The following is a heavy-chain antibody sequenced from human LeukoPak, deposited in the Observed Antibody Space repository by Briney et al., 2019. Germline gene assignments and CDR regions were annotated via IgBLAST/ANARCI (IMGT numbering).Heavy chain of an antibody. CDR3: ARGPPPSDSIWFDP. D-gene: IGHD2-15*01. Sequence: SQTLSLTCAVSGVSISSGGHSWNWIRQPPGKGLEWLGYISRSGSAYYNPSVRSRVTISVDRSKNQFSLKLSSVTAADTAVYYCARGPPPSDSIWFDPWGQGTLVTVSS. CDR2: ISRSGSA. V-gene: IGHV4-30-2*01. J-gene: IGHJ5*02. CDR1: GVSISSGGHS.